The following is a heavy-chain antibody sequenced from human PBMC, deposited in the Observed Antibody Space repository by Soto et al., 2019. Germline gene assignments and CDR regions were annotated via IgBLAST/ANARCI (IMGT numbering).Heavy chain of an antibody. Sequence: PGESLKISCKGSGYSFTSYWIGWVRHMPGKGLEWMGIIYPGDSDTRYSPSFQGQVTISADKSISTAYLQWSSLKASDTALYYCEVLLSAGIAAPRYYYRDGWGKETTVIGSS. CDR1: GYSFTSYW. CDR3: EVLLSAGIAAPRYYYRDG. V-gene: IGHV5-51*01. D-gene: IGHD6-13*01. J-gene: IGHJ6*03. CDR2: IYPGDSDT.